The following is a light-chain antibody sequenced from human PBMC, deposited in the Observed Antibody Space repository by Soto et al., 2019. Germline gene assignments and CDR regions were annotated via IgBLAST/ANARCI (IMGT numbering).Light chain of an antibody. Sequence: QSVLTQPPSASGTPGQRVTISCSGSSSNIGSNYVYWYQQLPGTAPKLLIYTNNQRPSGVPDRFSGSKSGTSASLAISVLRSEDEADYYCAAWDDNLSALVFGGGTKLTVL. J-gene: IGLJ2*01. V-gene: IGLV1-47*01. CDR3: AAWDDNLSALV. CDR2: TNN. CDR1: SSNIGSNY.